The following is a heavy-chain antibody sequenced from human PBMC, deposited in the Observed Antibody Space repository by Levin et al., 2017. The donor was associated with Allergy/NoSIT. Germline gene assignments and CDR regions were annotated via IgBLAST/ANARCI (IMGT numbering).Heavy chain of an antibody. CDR1: GFTFSSYG. J-gene: IGHJ4*02. V-gene: IGHV3-53*01. CDR2: IYSGGST. Sequence: ETLSLTCEASGFTFSSYGMYWVRQAPGKGLEWVSVIYSGGSTYYADSVKGRFTISRDNSKNTLYLQMNSLRAEDTAVYYCARYEQTGDPTHFDYWGQGTLVTVSS. D-gene: IGHD7-27*01. CDR3: ARYEQTGDPTHFDY.